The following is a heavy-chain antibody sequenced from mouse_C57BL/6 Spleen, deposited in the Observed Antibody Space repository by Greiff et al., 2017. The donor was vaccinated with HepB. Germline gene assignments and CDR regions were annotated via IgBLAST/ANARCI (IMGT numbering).Heavy chain of an antibody. D-gene: IGHD1-1*01. CDR1: GYSFTGYF. V-gene: IGHV1-20*01. CDR3: AREYYYGRGYFDY. J-gene: IGHJ2*01. Sequence: VQLQQSGPELVKPGDSVKISCKASGYSFTGYFMNWVMQSHGKSLEWIGRINPYNGDTFYNQKFKGKATLTVDKSSSTAHMELRSLTSEDSAVYYCAREYYYGRGYFDYWGQGTTLTVSS. CDR2: INPYNGDT.